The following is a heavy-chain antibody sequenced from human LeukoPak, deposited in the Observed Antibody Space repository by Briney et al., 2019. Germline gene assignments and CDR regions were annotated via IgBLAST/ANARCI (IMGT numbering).Heavy chain of an antibody. D-gene: IGHD3-3*01. CDR1: GGSISSYY. Sequence: SETLSLTCTVSGGSISSYYWSWIRQPPVKGLEWIGYIYYSGSTNYNPSLKSRVTISVDTSKNQFSLKLSYVTAADTAVYYCARVDVFGVVSSDYYYYYMDVWGKGTTVTVSS. J-gene: IGHJ6*03. CDR3: ARVDVFGVVSSDYYYYYMDV. V-gene: IGHV4-59*12. CDR2: IYYSGST.